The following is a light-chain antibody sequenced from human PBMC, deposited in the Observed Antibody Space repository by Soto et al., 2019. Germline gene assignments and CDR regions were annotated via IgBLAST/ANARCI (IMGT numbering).Light chain of an antibody. CDR1: QSGYSD. V-gene: IGKV3-15*01. CDR3: QQYNNWLT. Sequence: EIVVRQSPETLSVSPGERATLSCRASQSGYSDLVWYQQKPGQAPRLLIYGASTRATGIPARFSGSGSGTEFTLTISSLQSEDSAVYYCQQYNNWLTFGGGTKVEIK. CDR2: GAS. J-gene: IGKJ4*01.